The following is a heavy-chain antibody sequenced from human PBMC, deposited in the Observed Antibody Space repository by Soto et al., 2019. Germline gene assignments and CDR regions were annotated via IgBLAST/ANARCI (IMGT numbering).Heavy chain of an antibody. D-gene: IGHD3-3*01. J-gene: IGHJ4*02. V-gene: IGHV3-15*01. CDR1: GFTFSNAW. Sequence: PGGSLRLSCAASGFTFSNAWMSWVRQAPGKGLEWVGRIKSKTDGGTTDYAAPVKGRFTISRDDSKNTLYLQMNSLKTEDTAVYYCTTDILEWLFNRSDYWGQGTLVTVSS. CDR2: IKSKTDGGTT. CDR3: TTDILEWLFNRSDY.